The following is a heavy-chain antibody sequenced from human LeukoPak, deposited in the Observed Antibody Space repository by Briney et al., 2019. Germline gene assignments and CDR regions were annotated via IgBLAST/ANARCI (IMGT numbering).Heavy chain of an antibody. J-gene: IGHJ4*02. Sequence: GGSLRLSCAASGFTFSNAWMSWVRQAPGRGLEWVGRIKSKTDGGTPDYAAPVKGRFTISRDDSKNTLYLQMNSLKTEDTAVYYCTGVSRSSWYDYWGQGTLVTVSS. CDR1: GFTFSNAW. D-gene: IGHD6-13*01. CDR3: TGVSRSSWYDY. CDR2: IKSKTDGGTP. V-gene: IGHV3-15*01.